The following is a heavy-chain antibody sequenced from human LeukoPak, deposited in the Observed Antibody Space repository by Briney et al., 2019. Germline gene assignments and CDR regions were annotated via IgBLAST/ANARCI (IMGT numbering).Heavy chain of an antibody. CDR1: GFTFSSYS. J-gene: IGHJ5*02. Sequence: PGGSPRLSCAASGFTFSSYSMNWVRQAPGKGLEWVSSISSSSSYIYYADSVKGRFTISRDNAKNSLYLQMNSLRAEDTAVYYCASRSGVPPWFDPWGQGTLVTVSP. CDR2: ISSSSSYI. V-gene: IGHV3-21*01. D-gene: IGHD2-15*01. CDR3: ASRSGVPPWFDP.